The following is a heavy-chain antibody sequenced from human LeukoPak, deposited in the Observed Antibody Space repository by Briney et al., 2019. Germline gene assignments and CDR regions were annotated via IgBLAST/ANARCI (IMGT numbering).Heavy chain of an antibody. CDR3: ARLKIGPARDFDY. Sequence: PSETLSLTCAVSGYSISSGYYWGWIRRPPGKGLEWIGSIYHSGSTYYNPSLKSRVTISVDTSKNQFSLKLSSVTAADTAVYYCARLKIGPARDFDYWGQGTLVTVSS. CDR1: GYSISSGYY. CDR2: IYHSGST. J-gene: IGHJ4*02. D-gene: IGHD3-22*01. V-gene: IGHV4-38-2*01.